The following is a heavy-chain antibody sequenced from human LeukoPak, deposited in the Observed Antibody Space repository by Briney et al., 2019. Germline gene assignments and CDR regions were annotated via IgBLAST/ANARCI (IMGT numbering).Heavy chain of an antibody. J-gene: IGHJ4*02. V-gene: IGHV1-69*01. CDR3: AREPYCSGGSCSSAPLDY. Sequence: ASVKVSCKASGGTFSSYAISWVRQAPGQGLEWMGGIITIFGTANYAKKFQGRVTITADESTSTAYMELSSLRSEDTAVYYCAREPYCSGGSCSSAPLDYWGQGTLVTVSS. CDR2: IITIFGTA. D-gene: IGHD2-15*01. CDR1: GGTFSSYA.